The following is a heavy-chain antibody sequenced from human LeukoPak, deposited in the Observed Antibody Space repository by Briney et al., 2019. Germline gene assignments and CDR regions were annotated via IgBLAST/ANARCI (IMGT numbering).Heavy chain of an antibody. D-gene: IGHD6-19*01. CDR3: ARGDNNGWYSDY. CDR2: IIPIFGTA. J-gene: IGHJ4*02. V-gene: IGHV1-69*05. Sequence: GASVKVSCKASGYTFTGYYMHWVRQAPGQGLEWMGGIIPIFGTANYAQKFQGRFTITTDESTNTAYMELSSLRFEDTAVYYCARGDNNGWYSDYWGQGTLVTVSS. CDR1: GYTFTGYY.